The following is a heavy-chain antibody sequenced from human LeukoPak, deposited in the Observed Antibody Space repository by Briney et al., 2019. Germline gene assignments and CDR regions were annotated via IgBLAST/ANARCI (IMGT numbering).Heavy chain of an antibody. CDR3: AKGEGYSLGQEDY. D-gene: IGHD5-18*01. Sequence: GGSLRLSCAASGFTFSNYGMHWVRQAPGKGLEWVAFIRYDGSNKYYADSVKGRFTVSRDNSKNTLYLQMNSPRPEDTAFYYCAKGEGYSLGQEDYWGQGTLVTVSS. J-gene: IGHJ4*02. V-gene: IGHV3-30*02. CDR2: IRYDGSNK. CDR1: GFTFSNYG.